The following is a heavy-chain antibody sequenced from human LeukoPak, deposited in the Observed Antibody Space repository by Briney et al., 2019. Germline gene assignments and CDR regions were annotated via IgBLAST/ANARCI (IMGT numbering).Heavy chain of an antibody. CDR3: AKDGSFGSGSFYHAAPDY. CDR2: TRYDGSNK. D-gene: IGHD3-10*01. J-gene: IGHJ4*02. Sequence: GGSLRLSCAASGFTFSNYGMHWVRQAPGKGREWVAFTRYDGSNKYYADSVKGRFTSSRDNSKTTLYLQMNSLRAEATAVYYCAKDGSFGSGSFYHAAPDYWGQGALVTVSS. V-gene: IGHV3-30*02. CDR1: GFTFSNYG.